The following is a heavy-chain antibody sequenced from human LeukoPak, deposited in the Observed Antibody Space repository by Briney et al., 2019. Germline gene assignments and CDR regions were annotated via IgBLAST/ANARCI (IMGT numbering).Heavy chain of an antibody. V-gene: IGHV3-53*01. CDR1: GFTVSSNY. J-gene: IGHJ5*02. CDR2: IYSGGST. D-gene: IGHD5-18*01. Sequence: QTGGSLRLSCAASGFTVSSNYMSWVRQAPGKGLEWVSVIYSGGSTYYADSVKGRFTISRDDSKNTLYLQMNSLKTEDTAVYYCTTDGNTAMVTFGSWFDPWGQGTLVTVSS. CDR3: TTDGNTAMVTFGSWFDP.